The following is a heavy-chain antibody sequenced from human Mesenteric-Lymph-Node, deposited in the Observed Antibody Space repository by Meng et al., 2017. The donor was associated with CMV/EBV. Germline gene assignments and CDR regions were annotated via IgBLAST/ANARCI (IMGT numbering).Heavy chain of an antibody. CDR3: ASLCSSGTTDDY. CDR1: GFTFNTYE. V-gene: IGHV3-72*01. J-gene: IGHJ4*02. Sequence: GESLKISCVASGFTFNTYEMNWIRKAPGKGLEWIGRVKSKGESYITEYAASVRGRFTISRDDSRTSVYLQMNSLKIDDTAVYYCASLCSSGTTDDYWGQGTLVTVSS. D-gene: IGHD1-14*01. CDR2: VKSKGESYIT.